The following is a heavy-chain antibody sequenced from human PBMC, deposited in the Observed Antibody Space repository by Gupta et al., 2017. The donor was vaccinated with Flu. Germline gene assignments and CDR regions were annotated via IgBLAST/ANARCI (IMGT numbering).Heavy chain of an antibody. V-gene: IGHV3-7*01. CDR3: ARVSPPYNYYYYYYMDV. Sequence: FRQAPGKGLEWVANIKENGSEKYYLDSVKGRFTISRDNAKNSLYLQMNSLRAEDTAVYYCARVSPPYNYYYYYYMDVWGKGTTVTVSS. D-gene: IGHD3-10*01. CDR2: IKENGSEK. J-gene: IGHJ6*03.